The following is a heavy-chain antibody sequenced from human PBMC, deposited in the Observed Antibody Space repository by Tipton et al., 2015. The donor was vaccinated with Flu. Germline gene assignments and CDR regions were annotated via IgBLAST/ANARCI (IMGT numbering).Heavy chain of an antibody. V-gene: IGHV4-39*07. CDR3: ARDLWNDRRAYYYYGVDV. D-gene: IGHD1-1*01. J-gene: IGHJ6*02. CDR1: GDSISTTIYY. CDR2: IYYSGTT. Sequence: TLSLTCTVSGDSISTTIYYWGWVRQPPGKGLEWIDSIYYSGTTYYNPSLKSRVTISVDSSKNEFSLTLASLTAADTAVYYCARDLWNDRRAYYYYGVDVWDQGP.